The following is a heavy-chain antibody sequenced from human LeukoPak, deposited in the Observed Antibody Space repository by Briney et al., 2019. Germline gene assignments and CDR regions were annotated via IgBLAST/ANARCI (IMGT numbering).Heavy chain of an antibody. V-gene: IGHV3-48*01. D-gene: IGHD3-22*01. CDR1: GLSFSDFA. CDR2: INYDNRTI. J-gene: IGHJ2*01. Sequence: GGSLRLSCGASGLSFSDFAMNWVRQAPGKGLEWISYINYDNRTIYYADSVKGRFTISRDNAKKSVFLQLKSLRAEDTAVYYCATASYYETSGFKSYWYFDIWGRGTLVTVSS. CDR3: ATASYYETSGFKSYWYFDI.